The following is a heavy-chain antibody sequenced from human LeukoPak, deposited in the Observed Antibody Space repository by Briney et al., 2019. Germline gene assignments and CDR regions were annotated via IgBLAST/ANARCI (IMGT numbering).Heavy chain of an antibody. CDR1: GGSISSVY. D-gene: IGHD1-1*01. V-gene: IGHV4-59*01. CDR3: ARGLSDRTTPFDY. CDR2: IYYTGNT. Sequence: SSETPSLTCTVSGGSISSVYWSWLRQPPGKGLEWIGYIYYTGNTNYNPSLKSRVTISVDTSKNQFSLKLSSVTAADTAVYYCARGLSDRTTPFDYWGQGTLVTVSS. J-gene: IGHJ4*02.